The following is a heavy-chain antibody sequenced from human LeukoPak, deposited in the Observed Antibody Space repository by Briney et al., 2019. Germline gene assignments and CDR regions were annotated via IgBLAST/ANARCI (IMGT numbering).Heavy chain of an antibody. V-gene: IGHV3-7*01. CDR3: ARSAR. CDR2: INQDGSAQ. CDR1: GFTSGPSW. J-gene: IGHJ4*02. Sequence: GGSLRLSCPASGFTSGPSWMSWVRQAPGKGLEWVANINQDGSAQYYVDSVKGRFTISRDNAKSSLYLQMNSLRAEDTAVYYCARSARWGQGTLVTVSS.